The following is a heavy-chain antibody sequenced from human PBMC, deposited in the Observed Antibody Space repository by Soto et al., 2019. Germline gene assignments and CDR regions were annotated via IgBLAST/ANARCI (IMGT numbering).Heavy chain of an antibody. CDR1: GFTFSSYW. CDR3: ARVPPGYYFDY. Sequence: EVQLVESGGGLVQPGGSLRLSCVVSGFTFSSYWMHWVRQDPGKGLVWVSHINSDGSSTTYADSVKGRFTISRDNAKNTLFLQMNSLRAEDTAVYYCARVPPGYYFDYWGQGTLVTVSS. CDR2: INSDGSST. V-gene: IGHV3-74*01. J-gene: IGHJ4*02. D-gene: IGHD3-10*01.